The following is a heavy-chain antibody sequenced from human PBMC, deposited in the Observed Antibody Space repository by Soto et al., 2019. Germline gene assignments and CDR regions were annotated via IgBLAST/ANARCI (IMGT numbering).Heavy chain of an antibody. CDR2: ISGSGSDT. CDR3: ASHRWLQLLTY. Sequence: QVQLVESGGGLVKPGGSLRLSCAASGFAFSDYYMSWIRQAPGKGLEWVSYISGSGSDTNYADSVKGRFTISRDNAKNSLYLHMSRLRAEDTAVYYCASHRWLQLLTYWGQGTLVTVSS. D-gene: IGHD5-12*01. J-gene: IGHJ4*02. V-gene: IGHV3-11*06. CDR1: GFAFSDYY.